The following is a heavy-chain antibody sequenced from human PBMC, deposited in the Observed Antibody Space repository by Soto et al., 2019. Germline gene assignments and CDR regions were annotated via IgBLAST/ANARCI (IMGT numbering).Heavy chain of an antibody. J-gene: IGHJ4*02. CDR3: STVNIAAAGALYYFDY. CDR1: GYTLTELS. Sequence: ASVKVSCKVSGYTLTELSMHWVRQAPGKGLEWMGGFDPEDGETIYAQKFQGRVTMTEDTSTDTAYMELSSLRSEDTAVYYCSTVNIAAAGALYYFDYWGQGTLVTVSS. CDR2: FDPEDGET. V-gene: IGHV1-24*01. D-gene: IGHD6-13*01.